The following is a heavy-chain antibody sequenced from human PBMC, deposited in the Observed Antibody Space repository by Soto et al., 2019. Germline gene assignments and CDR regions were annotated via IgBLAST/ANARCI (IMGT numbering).Heavy chain of an antibody. J-gene: IGHJ6*02. V-gene: IGHV4-30-4*01. Sequence: PSETLSLTCTVSGGSISSGDYYWSWIRQPPGKGLEWIGYIYYSGSTYYNPSLKSRVTISVDTSKNQFSLKLSSVTAADTAVYYCAREPLPRDYGMDVWGQGTTVTVSS. CDR1: GGSISSGDYY. CDR3: AREPLPRDYGMDV. CDR2: IYYSGST.